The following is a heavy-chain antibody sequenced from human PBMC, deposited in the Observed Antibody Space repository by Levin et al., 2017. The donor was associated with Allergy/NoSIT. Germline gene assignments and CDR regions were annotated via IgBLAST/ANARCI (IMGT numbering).Heavy chain of an antibody. V-gene: IGHV1-69*06. CDR3: ARDGDRKGSWPYDAFEF. CDR2: LLPLFFPS. CDR1: GGTLSNNA. Sequence: SCKAFGGTLSNNAISWVRQAPGQFVSSRVFLLPLFFPSPSSPPFPCRVTITADKSTSTAYMQLSGLRSEDTAVYFCARDGDRKGSWPYDAFEFWGQGTVVAVSS. D-gene: IGHD6-13*01. J-gene: IGHJ3*01.